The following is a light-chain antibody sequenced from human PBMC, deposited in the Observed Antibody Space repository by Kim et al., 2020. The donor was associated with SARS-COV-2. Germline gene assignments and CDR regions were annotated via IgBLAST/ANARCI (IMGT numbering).Light chain of an antibody. Sequence: SSELTQDPAVSVALGQTVRITCQGDSLRSYYASWYQQKPGQAPVLVIYGKNNRPSGIPERFSGSSSGNTASLTITGAQAEDEADYYCNSRDSSGNVVFG. J-gene: IGLJ1*01. CDR3: NSRDSSGNVV. CDR2: GKN. CDR1: SLRSYY. V-gene: IGLV3-19*01.